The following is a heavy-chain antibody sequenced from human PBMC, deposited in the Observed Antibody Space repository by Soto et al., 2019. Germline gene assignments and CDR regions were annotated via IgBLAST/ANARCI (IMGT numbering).Heavy chain of an antibody. J-gene: IGHJ4*02. CDR2: INSDGSST. CDR3: ARIHKGLPGLGY. V-gene: IGHV3-74*01. D-gene: IGHD3-16*01. CDR1: GFTFSSYW. Sequence: GGSLRLSCAASGFTFSSYWMHWVRQAPGKGLVWVSRINSDGSSTSYADSVKGRFTISRDNAKNTLYLQMNSLRAEDTAVYYCARIHKGLPGLGYWGQGTLVTVSS.